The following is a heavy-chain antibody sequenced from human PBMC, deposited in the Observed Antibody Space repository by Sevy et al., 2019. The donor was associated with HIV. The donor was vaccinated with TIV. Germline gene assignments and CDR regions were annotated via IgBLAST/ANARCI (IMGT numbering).Heavy chain of an antibody. CDR3: ARDQGIIHLYSHYGMDV. V-gene: IGHV4-59*13. Sequence: SETLSLTCTVSGGSISSYYWSWIRQPPGKGLEWIGYIYYSGSTNYNPSLKSRVTISVDTSKNQFSLKLSSVTAADTAVYYCARDQGIIHLYSHYGMDVWGQGTTVTVSS. CDR2: IYYSGST. J-gene: IGHJ6*02. CDR1: GGSISSYY. D-gene: IGHD3-16*02.